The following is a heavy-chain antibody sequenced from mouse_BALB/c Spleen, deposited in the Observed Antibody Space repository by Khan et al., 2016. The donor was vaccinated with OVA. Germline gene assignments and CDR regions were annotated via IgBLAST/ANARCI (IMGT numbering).Heavy chain of an antibody. CDR3: ARPPYFSYVMVY. D-gene: IGHD2-10*01. Sequence: QIQLVQSGPELKKPGETVKISCKASGYTFTNFGMNWVKQAPGKGLKWMGWINTYTGEPTYADDFKGRFAFSLETSASTAYLQINNLKNEDTATXYCARPPYFSYVMVYWGAGTSVTVSS. CDR2: INTYTGEP. J-gene: IGHJ4*01. V-gene: IGHV9-3-1*01. CDR1: GYTFTNFG.